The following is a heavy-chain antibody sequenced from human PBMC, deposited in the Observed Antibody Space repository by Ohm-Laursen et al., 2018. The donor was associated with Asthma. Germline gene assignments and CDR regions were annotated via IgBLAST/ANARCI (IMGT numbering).Heavy chain of an antibody. Sequence: SLRLSCAASGFIFSSYGMHWVRQAPGKGLEWVAVIWYDGSNKYYADSVKGRFTISRDNSKNTLYLQMNSLRAEDTAVYYCARDRVVPTAMLLYYYYGMDVWGQGTTVTVSS. D-gene: IGHD2-2*01. CDR2: IWYDGSNK. CDR3: ARDRVVPTAMLLYYYYGMDV. CDR1: GFIFSSYG. V-gene: IGHV3-33*01. J-gene: IGHJ6*02.